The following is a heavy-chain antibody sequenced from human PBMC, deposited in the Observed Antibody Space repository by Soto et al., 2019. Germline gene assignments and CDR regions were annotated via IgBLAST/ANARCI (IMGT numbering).Heavy chain of an antibody. D-gene: IGHD5-18*01. CDR2: IYYSGST. V-gene: IGHV4-59*11. J-gene: IGHJ6*02. CDR3: AKMLDTAMVAPYYYGMDV. CDR1: RGSISSHY. Sequence: SVTLSLTCTASRGSISSHYRSWIRQPPQKGLEWIGYIYYSGSTNYNPSLKSRVTISVDTSKNQFFLKLSSVNAADTAVYYCAKMLDTAMVAPYYYGMDVWGQWTTVTVS.